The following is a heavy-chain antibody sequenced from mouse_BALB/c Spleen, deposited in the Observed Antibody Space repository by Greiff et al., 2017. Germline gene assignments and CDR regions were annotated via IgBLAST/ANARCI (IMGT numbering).Heavy chain of an antibody. D-gene: IGHD2-2*01. J-gene: IGHJ4*01. CDR3: ARGGYDEDYAMDY. V-gene: IGHV3-6*02. Sequence: DVKLQESGPGLVKPSQSLSLTCSVTGYSITSGYYWNWIRQFPGNKLEWMGYISYDGSNNYNPSLKNRISITRDTSKNQFFLKLNSVTTEDTATYYCARGGYDEDYAMDYWGQGTSVTVSS. CDR2: ISYDGSN. CDR1: GYSITSGYY.